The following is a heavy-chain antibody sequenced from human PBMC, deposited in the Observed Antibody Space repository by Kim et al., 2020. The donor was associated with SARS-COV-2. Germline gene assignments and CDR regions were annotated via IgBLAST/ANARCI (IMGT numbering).Heavy chain of an antibody. CDR1: GDSVSSNSAA. CDR2: TYYRSKWYN. J-gene: IGHJ4*02. V-gene: IGHV6-1*01. D-gene: IGHD3-10*01. CDR3: ARVNSTMVRGAFDY. Sequence: SQTLSLTCAISGDSVSSNSAAWNWIRQSPSRGLEWLGRTYYRSKWYNDYEVSVKSRITINPDTSKNQFSLQLNSVTPEDTAVYYCARVNSTMVRGAFDYWGQATLVTLST.